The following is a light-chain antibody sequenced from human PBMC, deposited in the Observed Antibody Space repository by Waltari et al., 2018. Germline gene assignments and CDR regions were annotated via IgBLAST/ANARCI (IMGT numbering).Light chain of an antibody. V-gene: IGLV3-19*01. J-gene: IGLJ2*01. CDR1: SLRSYY. Sequence: SSELTQDPAVSVALGQTVRITCQGDSLRSYYASWYQPKPGQAPVLVIYGKNNRPSWIPDRFSGASSGNTASLTMTGAQAEDEADYYCNSRDSSGNHPVVFGGGTKLTVL. CDR3: NSRDSSGNHPVV. CDR2: GKN.